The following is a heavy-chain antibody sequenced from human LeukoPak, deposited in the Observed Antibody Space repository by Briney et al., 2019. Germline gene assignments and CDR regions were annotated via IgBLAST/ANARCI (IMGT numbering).Heavy chain of an antibody. CDR1: GFTFSSYA. CDR2: ISGSGGST. D-gene: IGHD2-15*01. V-gene: IGHV3-23*01. J-gene: IGHJ4*02. CDR3: AKDEGYCSGGSCYYDY. Sequence: PGGSLRLSCAASGFTFSSYAMSWVRQAPGKGLEWVSAISGSGGSTYYADSVKGRFIISRDNSKNTLYLQMNSLRAEDTAVYYCAKDEGYCSGGSCYYDYWGQGTLVTVSS.